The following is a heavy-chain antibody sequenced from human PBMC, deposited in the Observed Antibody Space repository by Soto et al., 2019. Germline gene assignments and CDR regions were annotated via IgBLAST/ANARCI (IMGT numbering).Heavy chain of an antibody. CDR1: GFTFTSYA. CDR2: ISGSGGRT. Sequence: EVQLLESGGGLVQPGGSLRRPCAASGFTFTSYAMSWVRQAPGKGLEWVSAISGSGGRTYYADSVKGRFTISRDNSNNTMYLQTNSLRAEDTAVYYCAKAAAIAAAGWAYFDYWGQGTLVTFSS. V-gene: IGHV3-23*01. D-gene: IGHD6-13*01. J-gene: IGHJ4*02. CDR3: AKAAAIAAAGWAYFDY.